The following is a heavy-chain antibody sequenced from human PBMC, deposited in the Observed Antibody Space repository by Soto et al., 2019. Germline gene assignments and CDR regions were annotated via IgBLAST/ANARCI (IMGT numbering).Heavy chain of an antibody. Sequence: QVQLVESGGGVVQPGGSLRLSCAGSGFTFSSFAMHWVRQAPGKGLEWVAVISYDGSNKYYADSVKGRFTISRDNSKNTLYLQMNSLRAEDTAVYYCARDLAYYYGSGSPYSHFDYWGQGTLVTVSS. CDR2: ISYDGSNK. V-gene: IGHV3-30-3*01. CDR3: ARDLAYYYGSGSPYSHFDY. D-gene: IGHD3-10*01. J-gene: IGHJ4*02. CDR1: GFTFSSFA.